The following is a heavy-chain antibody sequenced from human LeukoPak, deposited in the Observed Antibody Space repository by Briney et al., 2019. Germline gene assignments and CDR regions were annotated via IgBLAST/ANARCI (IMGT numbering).Heavy chain of an antibody. CDR3: ARIRTQLLYFDY. CDR1: GGSISSGDYY. Sequence: SQTLSLTCTVSGGSISSGDYYRSWIRQPPGKGLEWIGYIYYSGSTYYNPSLKSRVTISVDTSKNQFSLKLSSVTAADTAVYYCARIRTQLLYFDYWGQGTLVTVSS. J-gene: IGHJ4*02. CDR2: IYYSGST. V-gene: IGHV4-30-4*08. D-gene: IGHD5-18*01.